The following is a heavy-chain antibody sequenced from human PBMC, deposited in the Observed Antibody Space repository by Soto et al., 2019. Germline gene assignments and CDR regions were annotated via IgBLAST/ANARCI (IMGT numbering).Heavy chain of an antibody. CDR2: ISYDGSNK. J-gene: IGHJ6*01. Sequence: GGSLRLSCAASGFTFSSYGMHWVRQAPGKGLEWVAVISYDGSNKYYADSVKGRFTISRDNSKNTLYLQMNSLRAEDTAVYYCVKGTSTYNDFWSGYYTLGYGMDVWGQGTTVTVSS. V-gene: IGHV3-30*18. D-gene: IGHD3-3*01. CDR1: GFTFSSYG. CDR3: VKGTSTYNDFWSGYYTLGYGMDV.